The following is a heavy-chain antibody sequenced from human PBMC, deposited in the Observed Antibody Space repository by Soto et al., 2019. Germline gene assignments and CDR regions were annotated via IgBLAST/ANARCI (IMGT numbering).Heavy chain of an antibody. CDR2: IYYSGST. CDR1: GGSISSYY. D-gene: IGHD4-4*01. CDR3: ARWVTPFVTLPYYYYGMDV. J-gene: IGHJ6*02. V-gene: IGHV4-59*08. Sequence: QVQLQESGPGLVKPSETLSLTCTVSGGSISSYYWSWIRQPPGKGLEWIGYIYYSGSTNYNPSLKSRVTISVDTSKNQFSLKLSSVTAADTAVYYCARWVTPFVTLPYYYYGMDVWGQGTMVTVSS.